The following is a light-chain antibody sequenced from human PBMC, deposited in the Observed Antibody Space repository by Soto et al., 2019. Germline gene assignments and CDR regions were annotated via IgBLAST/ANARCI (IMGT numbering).Light chain of an antibody. CDR1: ETINNY. V-gene: IGKV1-39*01. CDR3: QQSYTTPWT. Sequence: DIRMTQSPSSLSVSVGDGVTITCRASETINNYLNWYQQKPGRAPKLLIHAASTLQSGVPSRFSRSGSGTDFTLTISSLPPEDFATYSCQQSYTTPWTFGLGTRVEI. J-gene: IGKJ1*01. CDR2: AAS.